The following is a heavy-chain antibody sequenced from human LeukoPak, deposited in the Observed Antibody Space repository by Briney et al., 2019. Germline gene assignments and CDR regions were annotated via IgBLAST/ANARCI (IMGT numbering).Heavy chain of an antibody. CDR1: GFSFSTYT. V-gene: IGHV3-21*01. J-gene: IGHJ4*02. CDR2: ISRSISYI. D-gene: IGHD2-2*01. Sequence: GESLTLYCVASGFSFSTYTMNWVRQAPGKGLEWVSSISRSISYIHYADSVKGRITISRHNTKNSLYLQMSSLSAEDTAVYYCARGFPTRSAIVVVPTAHYFDYWGQGTLVTVSS. CDR3: ARGFPTRSAIVVVPTAHYFDY.